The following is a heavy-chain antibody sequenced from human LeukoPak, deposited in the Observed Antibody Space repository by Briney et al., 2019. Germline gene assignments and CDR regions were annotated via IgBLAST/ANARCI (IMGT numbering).Heavy chain of an antibody. V-gene: IGHV4-59*11. J-gene: IGHJ4*02. CDR2: VRDSENT. D-gene: IGHD5-18*01. CDR3: ATIKRGSIFGYFDF. CDR1: GVSISSHY. Sequence: SETLSLTCTVSGVSISSHYWGWIRQPPGKGLEWIGYVRDSENTKDNPSLNSRITLSADTSMNQPSLRLSSVTATDTAVYYCATIKRGSIFGYFDFWGQGILVTVSS.